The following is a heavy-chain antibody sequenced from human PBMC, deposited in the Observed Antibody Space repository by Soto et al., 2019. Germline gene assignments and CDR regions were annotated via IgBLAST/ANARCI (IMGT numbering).Heavy chain of an antibody. CDR2: IIPIFGTA. D-gene: IGHD2-15*01. V-gene: IGHV1-69*12. Sequence: QVQLVQSGAEVKKPGSSVKVSCKASGGTFSSYAITWVRQAPGQGLEWMGGIIPIFGTANYAQKFQGRVTITADESTSTAYMELSSVRSEDTAVYYCARESRDCRGGSCYFLPGIDYWGQGTLVTVSS. J-gene: IGHJ4*02. CDR3: ARESRDCRGGSCYFLPGIDY. CDR1: GGTFSSYA.